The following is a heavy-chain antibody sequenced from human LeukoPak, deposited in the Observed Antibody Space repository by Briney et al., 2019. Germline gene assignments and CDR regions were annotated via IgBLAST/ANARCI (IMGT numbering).Heavy chain of an antibody. CDR1: GGSISSYY. D-gene: IGHD3-22*01. CDR3: ARDRTYYYDSSGYGFDY. Sequence: SETLSLTCTVSGGSISSYYWSWIRQPPGKGLEWIGYIYYSGSTNYNPSLKSRVTISVDTSKNQFSLKLSSVTAADTAVYYCARDRTYYYDSSGYGFDYWGQGTLATVSS. J-gene: IGHJ4*02. V-gene: IGHV4-59*01. CDR2: IYYSGST.